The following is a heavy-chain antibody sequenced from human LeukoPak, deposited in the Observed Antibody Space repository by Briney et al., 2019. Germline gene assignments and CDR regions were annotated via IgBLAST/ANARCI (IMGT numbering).Heavy chain of an antibody. CDR3: ANHPPFTPRHGYCSSTSCPGV. V-gene: IGHV3-23*01. D-gene: IGHD2-2*03. CDR2: ISGSGGST. Sequence: GGSLRLSCAASGFTFSSYSMNWVRQAPGKGLEWVSAISGSGGSTYYADSVKGRFTISRDNSKNTLYLQMNSLRAEDTAVYYCANHPPFTPRHGYCSSTSCPGVWGQGTMVTVSS. CDR1: GFTFSSYS. J-gene: IGHJ3*01.